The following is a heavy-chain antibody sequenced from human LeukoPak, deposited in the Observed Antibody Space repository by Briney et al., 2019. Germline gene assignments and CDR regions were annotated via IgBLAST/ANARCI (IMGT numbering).Heavy chain of an antibody. CDR2: IWYDGNDK. D-gene: IGHD3-10*01. CDR1: GFTFSSYG. V-gene: IGHV3-30*02. CDR3: AKDPLQYGSGSYYFDY. J-gene: IGHJ4*02. Sequence: GSLRLSCAASGFTFSSYGMHWVRQAPGKGLEWVAFIWYDGNDKYYADSVKGRFTISRDSSKNTLYLQMNSLRDEDTAVYYCAKDPLQYGSGSYYFDYWGQGTLVTVSS.